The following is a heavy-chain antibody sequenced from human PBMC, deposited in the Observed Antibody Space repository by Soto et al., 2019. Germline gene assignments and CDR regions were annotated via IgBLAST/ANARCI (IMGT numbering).Heavy chain of an antibody. D-gene: IGHD6-13*01. V-gene: IGHV4-34*01. CDR3: ARGGVVYSSSWYSRSGWSHGVYYYYGMDV. CDR1: GGSFSGYH. Sequence: PSETLSLTCAVYGGSFSGYHWSWIRQPPGKGLEWIGEINHSGSTNYNPSLKSRVTISVDTSKNQFSLKLSSVTAADTAVYYCARGGVVYSSSWYSRSGWSHGVYYYYGMDVWGQGTTVIVSS. CDR2: INHSGST. J-gene: IGHJ6*02.